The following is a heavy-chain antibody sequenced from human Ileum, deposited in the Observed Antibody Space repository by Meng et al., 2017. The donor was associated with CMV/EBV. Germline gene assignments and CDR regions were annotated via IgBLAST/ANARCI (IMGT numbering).Heavy chain of an antibody. CDR3: ARAGALYCSSTSCLDFDY. V-gene: IGHV1-8*02. CDR1: GYTFTNYD. J-gene: IGHJ4*02. Sequence: ASVKVSCKTSGYTFTNYDINWVRQAPGQGLEWMGWMNPHSLNTGFEQKFQGRVTMTRDSSISTVYMELSGLTSEDTAVYYCARAGALYCSSTSCLDFDYWGQGTLVTVSS. D-gene: IGHD2-2*01. CDR2: MNPHSLNT.